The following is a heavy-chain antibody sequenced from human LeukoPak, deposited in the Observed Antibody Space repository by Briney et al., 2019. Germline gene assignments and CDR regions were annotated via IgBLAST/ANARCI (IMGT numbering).Heavy chain of an antibody. Sequence: ASVKVSCKASGDTFTGYYMHWVRQAPGQGLEWMGWINPNTGGTESAQKFQGRVTMTRDTSICTAYMELSRLRSDDTAVYYCALEPIALSIWGQGTMVTVSS. J-gene: IGHJ3*01. CDR2: INPNTGGT. CDR3: ALEPIALSI. CDR1: GDTFTGYY. D-gene: IGHD3-3*01. V-gene: IGHV1-2*02.